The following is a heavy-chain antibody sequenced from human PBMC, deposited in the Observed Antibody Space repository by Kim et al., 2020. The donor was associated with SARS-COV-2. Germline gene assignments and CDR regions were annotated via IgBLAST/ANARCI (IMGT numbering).Heavy chain of an antibody. D-gene: IGHD2-2*02. CDR2: IYYSGST. CDR1: GGSVSSGSYY. Sequence: SETLSLTCTVSGGSVSSGSYYWSWIRQPPGKGLEWIGYIYYSGSTNYNPSLKSRVTISVDTSKNQFSLKLSSATAADTAVYYCARDIVVVPAAIEAGRY. V-gene: IGHV4-61*01. J-gene: IGHJ4*03. CDR3: ARDIVVVPAAIEAGRY.